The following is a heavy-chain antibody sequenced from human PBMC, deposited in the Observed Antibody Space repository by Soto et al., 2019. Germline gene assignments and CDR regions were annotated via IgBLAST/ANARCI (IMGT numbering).Heavy chain of an antibody. V-gene: IGHV1-8*01. Sequence: ASVKVSSKASGNTFTSYDISWVRQATGQGLEWMGWMSPNDGNTGHAQKFQGRVIMTRDTSISTAYMDLIGLKSEDTAAYYCTRAQPGTSDHFEYWGQGTLVTVSS. CDR3: TRAQPGTSDHFEY. J-gene: IGHJ4*02. CDR1: GNTFTSYD. CDR2: MSPNDGNT. D-gene: IGHD5-18*01.